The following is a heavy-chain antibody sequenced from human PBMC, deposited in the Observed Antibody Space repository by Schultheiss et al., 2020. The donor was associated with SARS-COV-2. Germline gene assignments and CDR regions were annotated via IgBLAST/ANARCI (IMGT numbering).Heavy chain of an antibody. CDR3: ARGRRLGIVVVVAPQYFQH. V-gene: IGHV3-48*03. CDR1: GFTFSSYE. J-gene: IGHJ1*01. D-gene: IGHD2-15*01. CDR2: ISSSGSTI. Sequence: GGSLRLSCAASGFTFSSYEMNWVRQAPGKGLEWVSYISSSGSTIYYADSVKGRFTISRDNAKNSLYLQMNSLRAEDTAVYYCARGRRLGIVVVVAPQYFQHWGQGTLVTVSS.